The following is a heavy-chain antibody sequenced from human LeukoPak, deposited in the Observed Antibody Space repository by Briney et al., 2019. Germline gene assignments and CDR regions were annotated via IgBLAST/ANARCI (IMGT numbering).Heavy chain of an antibody. J-gene: IGHJ3*02. Sequence: GGSLRLSCGASQFTVSSKYMSWVRQPPGKGLEWVSAIYTGGSTYYADSVKGRFTISRGNAKHSLYLQMNSLRAEDTAVYYCASSAPSDIWGRGTMVTVSS. V-gene: IGHV3-66*01. CDR2: IYTGGST. CDR3: ASSAPSDI. CDR1: QFTVSSKY.